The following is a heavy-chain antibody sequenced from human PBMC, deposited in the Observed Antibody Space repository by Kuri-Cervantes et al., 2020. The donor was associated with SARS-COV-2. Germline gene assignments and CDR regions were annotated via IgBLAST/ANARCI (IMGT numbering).Heavy chain of an antibody. CDR2: INSDGSST. V-gene: IGHV3-74*01. CDR3: ASGGPYYDFRSGLTYYYYYGMDV. J-gene: IGHJ6*02. CDR1: GFTFSSYW. Sequence: GGSLRLSCAASGFTFSSYWMHWVRQAPGKGLVWVSRINSDGSSTSYADSVKGRFTISRDNAKNTLYLQMNSLRAEDTAVYYCASGGPYYDFRSGLTYYYYYGMDVWGQGTTVTVSS. D-gene: IGHD3-3*01.